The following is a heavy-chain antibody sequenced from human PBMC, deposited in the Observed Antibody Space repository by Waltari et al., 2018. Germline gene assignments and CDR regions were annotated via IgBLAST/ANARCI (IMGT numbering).Heavy chain of an antibody. CDR3: ARDTLGPAAY. D-gene: IGHD2-2*01. CDR2: IKRDGSEK. Sequence: GLEWVANIKRDGSEKYYVDSVNGRFTISRDNAKNSLYLQMNSLRPDDTAVYYCARDTLGPAAYWGQGTLITVSS. V-gene: IGHV3-7*01. J-gene: IGHJ4*02.